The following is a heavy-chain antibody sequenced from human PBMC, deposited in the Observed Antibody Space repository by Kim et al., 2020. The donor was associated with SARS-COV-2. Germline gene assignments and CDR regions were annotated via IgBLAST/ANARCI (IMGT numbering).Heavy chain of an antibody. J-gene: IGHJ6*02. D-gene: IGHD3-10*01. CDR2: IYSGGST. V-gene: IGHV3-53*01. CDR3: ARDYYGFYGMDV. CDR1: GFTVSSNY. Sequence: GGSLRLSCAASGFTVSSNYMSWVRQAPGKGLEWVSVIYSGGSTYYADSVKGRFTISRDNSKNMLYLQMNRLRAEDTAVYYCARDYYGFYGMDVWGQGTTVTVSS.